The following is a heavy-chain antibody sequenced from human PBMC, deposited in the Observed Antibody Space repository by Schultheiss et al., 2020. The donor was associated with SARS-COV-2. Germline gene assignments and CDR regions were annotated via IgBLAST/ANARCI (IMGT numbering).Heavy chain of an antibody. CDR3: ARVVPAAIRWFDP. Sequence: SETLSLTCTVSGGSISSGDYYWSWIRQPPGKGLEWIGYIYYSGSTYYNPSLKSRVTISVDTSKNQFSLKLSSVTAADTAVYYCARVVPAAIRWFDPWGQGTLVTVSS. CDR2: IYYSGST. J-gene: IGHJ5*02. CDR1: GGSISSGDYY. D-gene: IGHD2-2*01. V-gene: IGHV4-61*08.